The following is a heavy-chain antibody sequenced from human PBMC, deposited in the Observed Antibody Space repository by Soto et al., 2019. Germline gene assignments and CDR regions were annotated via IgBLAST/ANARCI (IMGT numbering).Heavy chain of an antibody. D-gene: IGHD2-15*01. CDR3: AKGVVVAAAFDI. Sequence: EVQLLESGGGLVQPGGSLRLSCAASGFTFSSYAMSWVRQAPGKGLEWVSAISGSGGSTYYADSVKGRFTISRDNSKNALDLQMNSLRAEDTAVYYCAKGVVVAAAFDIWGQGTMVTVSS. CDR1: GFTFSSYA. CDR2: ISGSGGST. J-gene: IGHJ3*02. V-gene: IGHV3-23*01.